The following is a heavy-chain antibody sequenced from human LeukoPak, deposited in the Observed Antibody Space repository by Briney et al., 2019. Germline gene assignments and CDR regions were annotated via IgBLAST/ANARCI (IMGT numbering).Heavy chain of an antibody. D-gene: IGHD6-25*01. CDR1: GDSVARDGAA. CDR3: ARDTLAAADS. V-gene: IGHV6-1*01. CDR2: TYYRSKWHN. J-gene: IGHJ4*02. Sequence: SQTLSLTCAISGDSVARDGAAWTWIRQSPSRGLEWLGRTYYRSKWHNEYAVSARGRMAISPDTSKNQFSLHLSSVTPEDTAVYFCARDTLAAADSWGQGALVTVSS.